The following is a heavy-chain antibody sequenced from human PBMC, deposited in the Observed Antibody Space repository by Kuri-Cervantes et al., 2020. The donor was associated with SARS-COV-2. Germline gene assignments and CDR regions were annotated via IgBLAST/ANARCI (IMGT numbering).Heavy chain of an antibody. CDR3: AREWCGGDCYSYYYYYYMDV. Sequence: ASVKVSCKASGYTLTGYYMHSVRQAPGQGLEWMGWINPNSGGTNYAQKFQGRVTMTRDTSISTAYMELSRLRSDDTAVYYCAREWCGGDCYSYYYYYYMDVWGKGTTVTVSS. V-gene: IGHV1-2*02. CDR2: INPNSGGT. J-gene: IGHJ6*03. CDR1: GYTLTGYY. D-gene: IGHD2-21*01.